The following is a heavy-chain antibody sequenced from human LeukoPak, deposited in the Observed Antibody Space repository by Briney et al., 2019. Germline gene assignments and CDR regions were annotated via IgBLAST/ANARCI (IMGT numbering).Heavy chain of an antibody. J-gene: IGHJ4*02. Sequence: KSGGSLRISCAASEFTFSSNSVNWCRQAPGKGLEWVSSISTTSSKIYHADPVKGRFTTSRDNARNALYLQMNSLRAEDTAVYYCARTHSDYDSSGLDYWGQGTLVTVAS. CDR2: ISTTSSKI. D-gene: IGHD3-22*01. V-gene: IGHV3-21*01. CDR1: EFTFSSNS. CDR3: ARTHSDYDSSGLDY.